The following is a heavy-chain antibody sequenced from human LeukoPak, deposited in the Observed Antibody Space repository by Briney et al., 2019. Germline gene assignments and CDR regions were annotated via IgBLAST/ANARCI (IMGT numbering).Heavy chain of an antibody. Sequence: GASVKVSCKASGGTFSSYAISWVRQAPGQGLEWMGGIIPIFGTANYAQKFQGRVTITADESTSTAYMELSSLRSEDTAVYYCARVQRKLLWFGEHDYWGQGTLVTVSS. CDR3: ARVQRKLLWFGEHDY. CDR1: GGTFSSYA. V-gene: IGHV1-69*13. J-gene: IGHJ4*02. D-gene: IGHD3-10*01. CDR2: IIPIFGTA.